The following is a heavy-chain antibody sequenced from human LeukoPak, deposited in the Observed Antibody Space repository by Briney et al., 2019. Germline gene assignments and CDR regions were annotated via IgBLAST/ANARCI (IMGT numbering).Heavy chain of an antibody. V-gene: IGHV1-18*04. CDR1: GYPFTSYG. CDR2: ISAYNGNT. D-gene: IGHD6-19*01. J-gene: IGHJ6*04. Sequence: APVKVSFQASGYPFTSYGIRWGRQAPGQGVGWMGWISAYNGNTNYAQKLQGRVTMTTDTSTSTAYMELRSLRSDDTAVYYCSVAARDGMDVWGKGTTVTVSS. CDR3: SVAARDGMDV.